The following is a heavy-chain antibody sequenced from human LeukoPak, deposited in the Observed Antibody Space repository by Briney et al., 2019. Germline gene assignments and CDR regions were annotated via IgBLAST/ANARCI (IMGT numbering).Heavy chain of an antibody. Sequence: GGALRLSCAASGVTFSSYWMSGGREAPGGWLGWVANINKDGSEKYYVDYVKGRFTISRDNAKNSLHLQMNSLRAEDTAVYYCARDGETEAAAGTGNWFDPWGQGTVVTVSS. CDR2: INKDGSEK. CDR3: ARDGETEAAAGTGNWFDP. D-gene: IGHD6-13*01. V-gene: IGHV3-7*03. J-gene: IGHJ5*02. CDR1: GVTFSSYW.